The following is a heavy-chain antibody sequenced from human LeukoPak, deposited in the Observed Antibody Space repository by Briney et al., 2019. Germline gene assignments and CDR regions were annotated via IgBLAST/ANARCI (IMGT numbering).Heavy chain of an antibody. CDR2: IYYSGST. CDR1: GGSISSSSYY. V-gene: IGHV4-39*07. J-gene: IGHJ4*02. CDR3: ARDPGGRRDY. Sequence: PSETLSLTCTVSGGSISSSSYYWGWIRQPPGKGLEWIGSIYYSGSTYYNPSLKSRVTISVDTSKNQFSLKLSSVTAAGTAVYYCARDPGGRRDYWGQGTLVTVSS.